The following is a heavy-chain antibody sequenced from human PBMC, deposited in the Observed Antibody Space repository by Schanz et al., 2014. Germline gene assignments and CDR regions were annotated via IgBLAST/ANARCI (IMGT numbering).Heavy chain of an antibody. D-gene: IGHD7-27*01. CDR3: ARNWGPHYYSYYGMDV. CDR1: GFTFSSHG. CDR2: MWYDGTKK. V-gene: IGHV3-33*01. Sequence: QVQLVESGGGVVQPGGSLRLSCAASGFTFSSHGMHWVRQAPGKGLEWVAFMWYDGTKKYYVDSVKGRFTISRDSSKNTLYLQMNSLRAEDTAVYYCARNWGPHYYSYYGMDVWGQGTTVTVSS. J-gene: IGHJ6*02.